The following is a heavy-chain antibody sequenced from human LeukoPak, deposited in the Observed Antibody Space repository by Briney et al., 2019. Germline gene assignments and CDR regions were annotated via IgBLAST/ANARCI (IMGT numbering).Heavy chain of an antibody. CDR3: AKDPIFSGSYGVFDY. J-gene: IGHJ4*02. CDR2: IIDSGNSI. CDR1: GFTFSSCA. Sequence: PGESLRLSCAASGFTFSSCAMSWVRQAPGKGLEWVSTIIDSGNSIYYADSAEGRFTISRDNSKNTLYLQMNSLRAGDTAVYYCAKDPIFSGSYGVFDYWGLGTLVTVSS. D-gene: IGHD1-26*01. V-gene: IGHV3-23*01.